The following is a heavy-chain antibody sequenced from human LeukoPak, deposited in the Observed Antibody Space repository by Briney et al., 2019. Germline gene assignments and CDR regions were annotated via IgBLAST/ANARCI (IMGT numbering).Heavy chain of an antibody. CDR1: GCSISSGGYS. J-gene: IGHJ4*02. CDR2: IYHSGST. CDR3: ARGSTVVTPYFDY. Sequence: SQTLSLTCAVAGCSISSGGYSWSWIRQPPCKGLEWIGYIYHSGSTYYNPSLKSRVTISVDRSKNQFSLKLSSVTAADTAVYYCARGSTVVTPYFDYWGQGTLVTVSS. D-gene: IGHD4-17*01. V-gene: IGHV4-30-2*01.